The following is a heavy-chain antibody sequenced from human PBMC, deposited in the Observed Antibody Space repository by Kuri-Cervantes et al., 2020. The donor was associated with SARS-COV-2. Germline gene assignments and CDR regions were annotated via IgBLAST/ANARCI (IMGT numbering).Heavy chain of an antibody. CDR2: IYSGGST. Sequence: GESLKISCAASGFTVSSNYMSWVRQAPGKGLEWVSVIYSGGSTYYADSVKDRFTISRDNSKNTLYLQMNSLRAEDTAVYYCAREAYNYYYDSSGYLLGGAFDIWGQGTMVTVSS. CDR3: AREAYNYYYDSSGYLLGGAFDI. CDR1: GFTVSSNY. V-gene: IGHV3-53*01. D-gene: IGHD3-22*01. J-gene: IGHJ3*02.